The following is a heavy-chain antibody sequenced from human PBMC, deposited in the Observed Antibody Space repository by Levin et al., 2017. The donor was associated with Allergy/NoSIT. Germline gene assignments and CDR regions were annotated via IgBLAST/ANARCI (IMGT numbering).Heavy chain of an antibody. V-gene: IGHV1-2*02. D-gene: IGHD2-15*01. Sequence: ASVKVSCKASGYTFTTYYMHWVRQAPGQGLEWLGWINPNTGGINYAQKFQGRVTLTRDTSVSTAYMELTRLRSDDTAVYFCARDVFCSDNHCLDAFDIWGQGTKVTVSS. J-gene: IGHJ3*02. CDR1: GYTFTTYY. CDR2: INPNTGGI. CDR3: ARDVFCSDNHCLDAFDI.